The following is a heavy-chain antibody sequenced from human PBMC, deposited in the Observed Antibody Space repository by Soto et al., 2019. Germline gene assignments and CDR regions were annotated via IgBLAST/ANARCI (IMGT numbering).Heavy chain of an antibody. CDR3: AGGTRGWYDFDY. Sequence: QVPLVQSGAEVKKPGASVKVSCKASGYTFTSYDINWVRQATGQGLEWMGWMNPNSGNTGYAQKFQGRVTMTRNTAISTAYMELSSLRSEATAVYYCAGGTRGWYDFDYWGQGTLVTFSS. CDR1: GYTFTSYD. J-gene: IGHJ4*02. D-gene: IGHD6-19*01. V-gene: IGHV1-8*01. CDR2: MNPNSGNT.